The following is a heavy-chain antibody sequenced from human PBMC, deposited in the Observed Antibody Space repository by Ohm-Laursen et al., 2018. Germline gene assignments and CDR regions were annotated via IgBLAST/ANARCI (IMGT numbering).Heavy chain of an antibody. Sequence: SLRLSCSASGFTFSNYGMHWVRQAPGKGLEWVSSISFSGSHIYYADSVKGRFTISRDNAKTTLYLQMNSLRAEDTAVYYCARDAPNYKTISGVVTALGMDVWGQGTTVTVSS. D-gene: IGHD3-3*01. V-gene: IGHV3-21*01. CDR3: ARDAPNYKTISGVVTALGMDV. J-gene: IGHJ6*02. CDR2: ISFSGSHI. CDR1: GFTFSNYG.